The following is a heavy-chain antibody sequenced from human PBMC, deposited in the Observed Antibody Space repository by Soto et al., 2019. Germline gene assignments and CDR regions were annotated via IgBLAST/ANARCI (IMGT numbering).Heavy chain of an antibody. J-gene: IGHJ4*02. D-gene: IGHD6-13*01. CDR1: GFTFSSYS. Sequence: GGSQRLSCAASGFTFSSYSMNWVRQAPGKGLEWVSSISSSSSYIYYADSVKGRFTISRDNAKNSLYLQMNSLRAEDTAVYYCARDLPSSTRLFDYWGQGTLVTVSS. V-gene: IGHV3-21*01. CDR3: ARDLPSSTRLFDY. CDR2: ISSSSSYI.